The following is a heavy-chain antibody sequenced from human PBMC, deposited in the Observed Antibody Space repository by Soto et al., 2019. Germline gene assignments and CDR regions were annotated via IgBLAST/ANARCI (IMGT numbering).Heavy chain of an antibody. V-gene: IGHV3-30*18. Sequence: QVQLVESGGGVVQPGRSLRLSCAASGFTFSSYGMHWVRQAPGKGLEWVAVISYDGSNKYYADSVKGRFTISRDNSKNTLYLHMSSLRAEDTAVYYCAKLYHRNLRSGWDVDYAMDVWGQGTTVTVSS. J-gene: IGHJ6*02. D-gene: IGHD6-25*01. CDR2: ISYDGSNK. CDR1: GFTFSSYG. CDR3: AKLYHRNLRSGWDVDYAMDV.